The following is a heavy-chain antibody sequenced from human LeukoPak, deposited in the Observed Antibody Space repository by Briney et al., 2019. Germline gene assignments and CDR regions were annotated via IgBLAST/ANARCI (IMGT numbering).Heavy chain of an antibody. J-gene: IGHJ5*02. Sequence: GASVKVSCKASGYSFTSNDISWVRQAPGQGLEWMGWMNPNSGNTGYAQKFQGRVTMTRNTSISTAYMELSSLRSEDTAVYYCARGWRSSENWFDPWGQGTLVTVSS. CDR3: ARGWRSSENWFDP. D-gene: IGHD6-6*01. V-gene: IGHV1-8*02. CDR1: GYSFTSND. CDR2: MNPNSGNT.